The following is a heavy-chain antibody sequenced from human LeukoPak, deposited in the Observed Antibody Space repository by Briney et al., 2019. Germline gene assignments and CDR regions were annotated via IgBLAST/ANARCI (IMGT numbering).Heavy chain of an antibody. CDR2: IIPFFGTA. V-gene: IGHV1-69*13. J-gene: IGHJ4*02. CDR1: GGAFSSYG. CDR3: ASHMVRGVIRYYFDY. Sequence: SVKVSCKASGGAFSSYGISWVRQAPGQGLEWMGGIIPFFGTANYAQKFQGRVTITADESTSTVYMELSSLRSEDTAVYYCASHMVRGVIRYYFDYWGQGTLVTVSS. D-gene: IGHD3-10*01.